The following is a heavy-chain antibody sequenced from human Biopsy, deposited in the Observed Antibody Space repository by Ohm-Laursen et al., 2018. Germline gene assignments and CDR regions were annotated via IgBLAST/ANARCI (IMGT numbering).Heavy chain of an antibody. J-gene: IGHJ4*02. CDR1: GGSISSYY. CDR3: AAYYYDSSGYFYAFHY. CDR2: VYYSGNT. D-gene: IGHD3-22*01. Sequence: SDTLSLTCTVSGGSISSYYWTWIRQPPGKGLEWIGDVYYSGNTKYNPSLKSRVIISADTSKNQFSLKLSSVTAADTAMYYCAAYYYDSSGYFYAFHYWGQGTLVTVSS. V-gene: IGHV4-59*08.